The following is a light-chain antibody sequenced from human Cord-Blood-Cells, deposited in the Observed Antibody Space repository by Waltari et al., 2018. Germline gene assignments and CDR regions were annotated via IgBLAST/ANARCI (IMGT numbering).Light chain of an antibody. Sequence: SSELTQAPAVSVALGQPVRPTCQGASLRRPYASAYQQKPGQAPVLVIYGKNNRPSGIPDRFSGSSSGNTASLTITGAQAEDEADYYCNSRDSSGNHWVFGGGTKLTVL. CDR3: NSRDSSGNHWV. CDR1: SLRRPY. J-gene: IGLJ3*02. CDR2: GKN. V-gene: IGLV3-19*01.